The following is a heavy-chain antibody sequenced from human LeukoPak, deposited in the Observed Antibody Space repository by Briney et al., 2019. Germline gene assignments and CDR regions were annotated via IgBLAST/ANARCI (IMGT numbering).Heavy chain of an antibody. V-gene: IGHV3-64D*06. CDR1: GFTFSTYP. CDR2: VSSNGGTI. D-gene: IGHD3-10*01. J-gene: IGHJ4*02. CDR3: VKAASGVADY. Sequence: PGGSLRLSCSASGFTFSTYPMHWVRQAPGKGLEYVSAVSSNGGTIYYADSVKGRFTISRDNSKNMLYLQMSSLRAEDTAVYYCVKAASGVADYWGQGTLITVSS.